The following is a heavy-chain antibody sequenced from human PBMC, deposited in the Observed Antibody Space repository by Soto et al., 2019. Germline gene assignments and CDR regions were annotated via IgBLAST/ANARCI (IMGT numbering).Heavy chain of an antibody. CDR1: GFTFSSYG. CDR2: IWYDGSNK. J-gene: IGHJ4*02. V-gene: IGHV3-33*06. Sequence: PGGSLRLSCAASGFTFSSYGMHWVRQAPGKGLEWVAVIWYDGSNKYYADSVKGRFTISRDNSMNTLYLQMKTLRAEDTAVYYCAKVSSSWYAGFFDLWGQGTPVTVSS. CDR3: AKVSSSWYAGFFDL. D-gene: IGHD6-13*01.